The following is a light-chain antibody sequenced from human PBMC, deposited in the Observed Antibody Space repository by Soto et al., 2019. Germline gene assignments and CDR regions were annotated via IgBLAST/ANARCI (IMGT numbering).Light chain of an antibody. CDR1: QGISTY. J-gene: IGKJ1*01. CDR3: QQSYSTSWT. CDR2: AAS. V-gene: IGKV1-39*01. Sequence: DIQMTQSPSSLSASVGDRVTITCRASQGISTYLNWYQQKPGKVPKLLISAASSLQSGVPSRFSGSGSGTEFTLTISSLQPEDFATYYCQQSYSTSWTFGQGTKVEIK.